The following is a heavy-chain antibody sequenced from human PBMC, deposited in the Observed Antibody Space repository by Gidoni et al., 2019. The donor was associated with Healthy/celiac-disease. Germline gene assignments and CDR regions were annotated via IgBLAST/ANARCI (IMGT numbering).Heavy chain of an antibody. CDR2: IYPGDSDT. Sequence: EVQLVQSGAEVKKPGESLKISCKGSGYSFTSYWIGWLRQMPGKGLEWMGIIYPGDSDTRYSPSFQGQVTISADKSISTAYLQWSSLKASDTAMYYCARSSIYGLPGQRWFDPWGQGTLVTVSS. J-gene: IGHJ5*02. CDR1: GYSFTSYW. V-gene: IGHV5-51*01. CDR3: ARSSIYGLPGQRWFDP. D-gene: IGHD3-10*01.